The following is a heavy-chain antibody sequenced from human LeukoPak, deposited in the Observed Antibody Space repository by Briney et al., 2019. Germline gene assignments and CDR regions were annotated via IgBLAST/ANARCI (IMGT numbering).Heavy chain of an antibody. J-gene: IGHJ6*03. Sequence: ASVKVSCKASGYTFTSYGISWVRQAPGQGLEWMGWISAYNGNTNYAQKLQGRVTMTTDTSTSTAYMELRSLRSDDTAVYYCARVAGSKSGWSQYYYYYYYMDVWGKGTTVTVSS. CDR3: ARVAGSKSGWSQYYYYYYYMDV. D-gene: IGHD6-19*01. CDR1: GYTFTSYG. V-gene: IGHV1-18*01. CDR2: ISAYNGNT.